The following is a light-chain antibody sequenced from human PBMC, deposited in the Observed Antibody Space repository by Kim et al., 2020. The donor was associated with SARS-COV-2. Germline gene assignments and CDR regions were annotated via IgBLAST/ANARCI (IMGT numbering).Light chain of an antibody. Sequence: EIVLTQSPGTLSLSPRERATLSCRASQSVSSSYLAWYQHKPGQAPSLLIYGASSRATGIPDRFSGSGSGTDFTLTISRLEPEDFAVYYCQQYGSSPYTFGQGTKLEI. CDR3: QQYGSSPYT. V-gene: IGKV3-20*01. CDR2: GAS. J-gene: IGKJ2*01. CDR1: QSVSSSY.